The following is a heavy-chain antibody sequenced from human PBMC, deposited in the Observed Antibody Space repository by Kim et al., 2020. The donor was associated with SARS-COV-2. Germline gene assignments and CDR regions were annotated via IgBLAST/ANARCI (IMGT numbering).Heavy chain of an antibody. CDR3: AHYLVIITTCAFDM. CDR2: IYWDDDN. V-gene: IGHV2-5*02. D-gene: IGHD3-22*01. CDR1: GFSLTTSGVG. Sequence: SGPTLVNPTQTLTLTCTFSGFSLTTSGVGVGWIRQPPGKALEWLALIYWDDDNRYSPSLKSRLTITKDTSKNQVVLTMTNMDPVDTATYYCAHYLVIITTCAFDMWGQGTMVTVSS. J-gene: IGHJ3*02.